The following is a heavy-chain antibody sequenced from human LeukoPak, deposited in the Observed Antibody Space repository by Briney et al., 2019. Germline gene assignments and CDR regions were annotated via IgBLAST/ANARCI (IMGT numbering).Heavy chain of an antibody. J-gene: IGHJ4*02. CDR1: GGTFSSYA. CDR2: IIPILGIA. D-gene: IGHD3-22*01. CDR3: AREGYDSSGHDY. Sequence: SVKVSCKASGGTFSSYAISWVRQAPGQGLEWMGRIIPILGIANYAQKFQGRVTITADKSTSTAYMELSSLRSGDTAVYYCAREGYDSSGHDYWGQGTLVTVSS. V-gene: IGHV1-69*04.